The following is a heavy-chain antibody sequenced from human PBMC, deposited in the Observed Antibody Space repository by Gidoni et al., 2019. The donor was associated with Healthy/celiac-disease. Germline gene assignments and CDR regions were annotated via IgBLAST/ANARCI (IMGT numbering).Heavy chain of an antibody. D-gene: IGHD3-22*01. CDR2: IYYSGST. Sequence: QVQLQESGPGLVKPSETLSLTCTVSGGSISSYYWSWIRQPPGKGLEWIGYIYYSGSTNYNPSLKSRVTISVDTSKNQFSLKLSSVTAADTAVYYCARESRYYYDSSGYLYWFDPWGQGTLVTVSS. CDR1: GGSISSYY. J-gene: IGHJ5*02. V-gene: IGHV4-59*01. CDR3: ARESRYYYDSSGYLYWFDP.